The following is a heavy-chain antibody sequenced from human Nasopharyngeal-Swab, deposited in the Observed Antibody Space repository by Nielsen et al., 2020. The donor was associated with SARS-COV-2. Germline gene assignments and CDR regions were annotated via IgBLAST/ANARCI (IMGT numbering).Heavy chain of an antibody. Sequence: GESLKISCAASGFTFSSYSMNWVRQAPGKGPEWVSSISSSSSYIYYADSVKGRFTISRDNAKNSLYLQMNSLRAEDTAVYYCARDGGTTVDYYDSSGYDYWGQGTLVTVSS. J-gene: IGHJ4*02. CDR3: ARDGGTTVDYYDSSGYDY. CDR1: GFTFSSYS. CDR2: ISSSSSYI. V-gene: IGHV3-21*01. D-gene: IGHD3-22*01.